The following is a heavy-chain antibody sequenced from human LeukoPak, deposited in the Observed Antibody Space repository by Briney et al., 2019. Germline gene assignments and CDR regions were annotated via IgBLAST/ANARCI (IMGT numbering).Heavy chain of an antibody. V-gene: IGHV3-15*01. CDR3: THWAYSTSAFDI. CDR1: GFTFSNAW. Sequence: PGGSLRLSCAASGFTFSNAWMSWVRQAPGKGLEWVGRIKSKTDGGTTDYAAPVKGRFTISREDSKNTLYLQMNSLKTEDTAVYYCTHWAYSTSAFDIWGQGTMVTVSS. CDR2: IKSKTDGGTT. D-gene: IGHD4-11*01. J-gene: IGHJ3*02.